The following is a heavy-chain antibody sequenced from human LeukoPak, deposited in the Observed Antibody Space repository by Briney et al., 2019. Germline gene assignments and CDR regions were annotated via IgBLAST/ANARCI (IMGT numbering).Heavy chain of an antibody. CDR1: GGSVSRGGYY. CDR2: TSYSEGT. V-gene: IGHV4-31*03. J-gene: IGHJ4*02. D-gene: IGHD1-26*01. CDR3: ATADWESFYFDF. Sequence: SETLSLTCTVSGGSVSRGGYYWNWIRQHPGKGLEWIGFTSYSEGTYYNPSLMSRITISVDRSQNQFSLKMRDVTAADTAVYFCATADWESFYFDFWGQGALVAVSS.